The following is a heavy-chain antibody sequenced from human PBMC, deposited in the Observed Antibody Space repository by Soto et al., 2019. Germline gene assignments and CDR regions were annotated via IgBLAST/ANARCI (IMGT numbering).Heavy chain of an antibody. Sequence: GASVKVSCKASGYTFTSYGISWVRQAPGQGLEWMGWISAYNGNTNYAQKLQGRVTMTTDTSTSTAYMELRSLRSDDTAVYYCARVKDIVAVWYFDLWGRGTLVTVSS. CDR1: GYTFTSYG. J-gene: IGHJ2*01. D-gene: IGHD5-12*01. CDR2: ISAYNGNT. CDR3: ARVKDIVAVWYFDL. V-gene: IGHV1-18*01.